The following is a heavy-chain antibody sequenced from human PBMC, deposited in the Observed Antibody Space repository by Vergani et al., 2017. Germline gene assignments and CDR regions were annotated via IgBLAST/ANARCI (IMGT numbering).Heavy chain of an antibody. Sequence: QVQLVQSGAEVKKPGASVKVSCKASGYTFTDYFMHWVRQAPGQGLEWMGRIIPILGIANYAQKFQGRVTITADKSTSTAYMELSSLRSEDTAVYYCARDRPRGYSGYDSPYYFDYWGQGTLVTVSS. CDR1: GYTFTDYF. CDR2: IIPILGIA. D-gene: IGHD5-12*01. J-gene: IGHJ4*02. CDR3: ARDRPRGYSGYDSPYYFDY. V-gene: IGHV1-69*09.